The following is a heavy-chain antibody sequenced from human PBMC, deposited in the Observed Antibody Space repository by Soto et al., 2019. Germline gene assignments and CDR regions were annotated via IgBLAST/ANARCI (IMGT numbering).Heavy chain of an antibody. Sequence: GGSLRLSCAASGFTFSSYGMHWVRQAPGKGLEWVAVISYDGSNKYYADSVKGRFTISRDNSKNTLYLQMNSLRAEDTAVYYCAEARPQVGYIVVVPAAELDYWGQGTLVTVSS. CDR2: ISYDGSNK. J-gene: IGHJ4*02. V-gene: IGHV3-30*18. D-gene: IGHD2-2*01. CDR3: AEARPQVGYIVVVPAAELDY. CDR1: GFTFSSYG.